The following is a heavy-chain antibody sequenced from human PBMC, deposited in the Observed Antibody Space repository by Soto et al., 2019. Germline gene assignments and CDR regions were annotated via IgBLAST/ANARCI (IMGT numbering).Heavy chain of an antibody. CDR2: ITSSSSTI. V-gene: IGHV3-48*01. CDR1: GFTFSSYS. D-gene: IGHD6-13*01. J-gene: IGHJ5*02. CDR3: ARAKGSSSLNWFDP. Sequence: GGSLRLSCAASGFTFSSYSMNWVRQAPGKGLEWVSYITSSSSTIYYADSVKGRFTISRDNAKNSLYLKMNSLRAEDTAVYFCARAKGSSSLNWFDPWGQGTLVTVSS.